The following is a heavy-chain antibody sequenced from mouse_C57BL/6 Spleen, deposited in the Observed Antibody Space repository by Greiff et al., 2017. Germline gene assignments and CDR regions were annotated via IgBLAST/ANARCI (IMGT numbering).Heavy chain of an antibody. CDR1: GYSITSGYD. Sequence: EVKLQESGPGMVKPSQSLSLTCTVTGYSITSGYDWHWIRHFPGNKLEWMGYISYSGSTNYNPSLKSRISITHDTSKNHFFLKLTSVTTEDTATYYCARALIYYYALDYWGQGTTLTVSS. CDR2: ISYSGST. V-gene: IGHV3-1*01. J-gene: IGHJ2*01. CDR3: ARALIYYYALDY. D-gene: IGHD1-1*01.